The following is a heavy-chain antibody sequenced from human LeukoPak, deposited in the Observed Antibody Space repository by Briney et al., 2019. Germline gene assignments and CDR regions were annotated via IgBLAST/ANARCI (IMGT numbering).Heavy chain of an antibody. CDR1: GGSISSSSYY. J-gene: IGHJ3*02. CDR2: IYYSGST. Sequence: SETLSLTCTVSGGSISSSSYYWGWIRQPPGKGLEWIGSIYYSGSTNYNPSLKSRVTISVDTSKNQFSLKLSSVTAADTAVYYCARDFRVYYDSSGYPSAPGAFDIWGQGTMVTVSS. D-gene: IGHD3-22*01. CDR3: ARDFRVYYDSSGYPSAPGAFDI. V-gene: IGHV4-39*07.